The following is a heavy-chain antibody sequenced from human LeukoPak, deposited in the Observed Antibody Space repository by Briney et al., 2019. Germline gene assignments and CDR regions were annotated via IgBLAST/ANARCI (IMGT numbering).Heavy chain of an antibody. J-gene: IGHJ4*02. D-gene: IGHD3-3*01. CDR3: ATNEWSGYYFEY. V-gene: IGHV4-59*08. Sequence: SETLSLTCTVSGGSISTYYWSWIRQPPGKGLEWIGYIYNSGSTNYNPSLKSRGTISLDTSKNQFSLKLSSVTAADTAMYYCATNEWSGYYFEYWGQGTLVPVSS. CDR1: GGSISTYY. CDR2: IYNSGST.